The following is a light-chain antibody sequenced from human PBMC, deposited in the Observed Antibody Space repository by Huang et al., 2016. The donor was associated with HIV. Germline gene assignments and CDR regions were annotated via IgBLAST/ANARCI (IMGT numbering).Light chain of an antibody. V-gene: IGKV3D-20*01. Sequence: EIVLTQSPATLSLSPGERATLSCGASQSLSSSYLAWYQQKPGLAPRLLIYDASNRATGIPDRFSGSGSGTDFTLTISSLEPEDFAVYYCQQGGKWLTFGGGTKVEIK. CDR2: DAS. J-gene: IGKJ4*01. CDR3: QQGGKWLT. CDR1: QSLSSSY.